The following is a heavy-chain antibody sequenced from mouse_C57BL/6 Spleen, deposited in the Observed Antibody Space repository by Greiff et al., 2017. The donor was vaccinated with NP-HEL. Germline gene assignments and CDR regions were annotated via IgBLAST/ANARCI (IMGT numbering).Heavy chain of an antibody. CDR1: GFTFTDYY. D-gene: IGHD2-3*01. J-gene: IGHJ2*01. V-gene: IGHV7-3*01. CDR3: ARYRWSLYYFDY. CDR2: IRNKANGYTS. Sequence: EVKLVESGGGLVQPGGSLSLSCAASGFTFTDYYMSWVRQPPGKALEWLGFIRNKANGYTSEYSASVKGRFTISRDNSQSILYLQMNALRAEDSATYYGARYRWSLYYFDYWGQGTTLTVSS.